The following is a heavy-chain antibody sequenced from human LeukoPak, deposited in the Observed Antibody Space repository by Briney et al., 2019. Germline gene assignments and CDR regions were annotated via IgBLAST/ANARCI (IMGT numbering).Heavy chain of an antibody. CDR1: GYIFTDYY. CDR2: INPNSGGT. J-gene: IGHJ5*02. V-gene: IGHV1-2*02. CDR3: ARGSDSGSYYWFDP. Sequence: ASVKVSCKASGYIFTDYYLHWVRQAPGQGLEWMGWINPNSGGTNYAQKLQGRVTMTTDTSTSTVYMELRSLRSDDTAVYYCARGSDSGSYYWFDPWGQGTLVIVSS. D-gene: IGHD1-26*01.